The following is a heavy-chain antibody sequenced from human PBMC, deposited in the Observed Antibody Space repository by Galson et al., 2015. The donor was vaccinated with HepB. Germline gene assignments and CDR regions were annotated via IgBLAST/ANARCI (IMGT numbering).Heavy chain of an antibody. V-gene: IGHV3-11*01. CDR2: ISNSGSTV. CDR1: GFTFSDYH. D-gene: IGHD3-16*02. J-gene: IGHJ6*03. Sequence: RRLACEASGFTFSDYHMSWSRHAPGKGLVWVSYISNSGSTVYYADSVKGQFTISRDNAKNSLNLHMHSLRAEAAAVYDSASAPIVTPPYYYYYMDVWGKGTTVTVSS. CDR3: ASAPIVTPPYYYYYMDV.